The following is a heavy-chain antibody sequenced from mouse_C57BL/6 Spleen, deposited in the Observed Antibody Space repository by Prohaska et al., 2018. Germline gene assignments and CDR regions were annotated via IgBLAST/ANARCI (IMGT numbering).Heavy chain of an antibody. Sequence: QVQLQQSGPELVKPGASVKISCKASGYSFTSYYIHWVKQRPGQGLEWIGWIYPGSGNTKYNEKFKGKATLTANKSSSTAYMQLSSLTSEDSAVYFCARALVSSGYYLDYWGQGTTRTVSS. D-gene: IGHD3-2*02. V-gene: IGHV1-66*01. J-gene: IGHJ2*01. CDR2: IYPGSGNT. CDR1: GYSFTSYY. CDR3: ARALVSSGYYLDY.